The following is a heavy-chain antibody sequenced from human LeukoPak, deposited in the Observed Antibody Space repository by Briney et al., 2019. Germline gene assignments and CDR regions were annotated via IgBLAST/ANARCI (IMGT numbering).Heavy chain of an antibody. CDR1: GGAFSGYY. CDR2: INHSGST. V-gene: IGHV4-34*01. Sequence: SEPLSLTCAVYGGAFSGYYWSWIRQPPGKGLEWMGEINHSGSTNYIPSIKSRVTISEDTSTNQLSLKLSSVTAADTAGYFCARGPPTDYDDISGFCYVFFYWGQGTLGTVSS. CDR3: ARGPPTDYDDISGFCYVFFY. J-gene: IGHJ4*02. D-gene: IGHD3-22*01.